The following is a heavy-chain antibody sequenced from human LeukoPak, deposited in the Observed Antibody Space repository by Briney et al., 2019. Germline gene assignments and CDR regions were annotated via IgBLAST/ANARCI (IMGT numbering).Heavy chain of an antibody. D-gene: IGHD5-12*01. J-gene: IGHJ4*02. CDR1: GFTFSDYY. CDR3: ARDLVDIVATMGGAFDY. CDR2: ISSSGSTI. Sequence: PGGSLRLSCAASGFTFSDYYMSWIRQAPGKGLEWVSYISSSGSTIYYADSVKGRFTISRDNAKNSLYLQMNSLRAEDTAVYYCARDLVDIVATMGGAFDYWGQGTLVTVSS. V-gene: IGHV3-11*01.